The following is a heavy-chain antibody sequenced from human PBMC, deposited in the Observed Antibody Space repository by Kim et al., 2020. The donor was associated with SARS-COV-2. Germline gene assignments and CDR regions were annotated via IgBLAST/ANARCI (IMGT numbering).Heavy chain of an antibody. D-gene: IGHD3-10*01. V-gene: IGHV4-34*01. CDR1: GGSFSGYY. CDR3: ARGRGGPYYYYGMDV. CDR2: INHSGST. J-gene: IGHJ6*02. Sequence: SETLSLTCAVYGGSFSGYYWSWIRQPPGKGLEWIGEINHSGSTNYNPSLKSRVTISVDTSKYQFSLKLSSVTAADTAVYYCARGRGGPYYYYGMDVWGQGTTVTVSS.